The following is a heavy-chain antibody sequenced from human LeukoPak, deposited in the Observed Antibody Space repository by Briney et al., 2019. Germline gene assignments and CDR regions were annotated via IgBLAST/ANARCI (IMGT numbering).Heavy chain of an antibody. Sequence: ASVKVSCKASGYTFTGYYMHWVRQAPGQGLEWMGWINPNSGGTNYAQKFQGRVTMTRDTSISTVYMELSSLRSEDTAVYYCARDKEPLLYYYYGMDVWGQGTTVTVSS. J-gene: IGHJ6*02. V-gene: IGHV1-2*02. CDR2: INPNSGGT. CDR1: GYTFTGYY. CDR3: ARDKEPLLYYYYGMDV. D-gene: IGHD1-14*01.